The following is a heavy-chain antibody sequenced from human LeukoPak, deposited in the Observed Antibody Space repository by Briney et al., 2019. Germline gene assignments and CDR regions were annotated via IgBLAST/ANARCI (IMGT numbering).Heavy chain of an antibody. J-gene: IGHJ5*02. V-gene: IGHV1-18*04. D-gene: IGHD5-18*01. CDR1: GYTFTSYG. CDR2: ISAYNGNT. Sequence: GASVKVSCKASGYTFTSYGISWVRQAPGQGLEWMGWISAYNGNTNYAQKLQGRVTMTTDTSTSTAHMELRSLRSDDTAVYYCAREPTAMAPYNWFDPWGQGTLVTVSS. CDR3: AREPTAMAPYNWFDP.